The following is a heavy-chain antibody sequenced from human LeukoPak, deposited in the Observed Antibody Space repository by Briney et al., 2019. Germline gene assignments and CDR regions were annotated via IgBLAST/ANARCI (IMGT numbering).Heavy chain of an antibody. D-gene: IGHD3-10*01. CDR3: ARELNYYGSGSFLSYYYGMDV. CDR1: GYTFTGYY. J-gene: IGHJ6*02. Sequence: ASVKVSCKASGYTFTGYYMHWVRQAPGQGLEWMGWINPNSGGTNYAQKFQGRVTMTRDTSISTAYMELSRLRSDDTAVYYCARELNYYGSGSFLSYYYGMDVWGQGTTVTVSS. V-gene: IGHV1-2*02. CDR2: INPNSGGT.